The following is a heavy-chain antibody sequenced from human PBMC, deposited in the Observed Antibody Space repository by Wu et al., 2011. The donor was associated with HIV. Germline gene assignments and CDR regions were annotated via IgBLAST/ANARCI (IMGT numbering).Heavy chain of an antibody. V-gene: IGHV1-18*01. CDR3: VRGSTYYDFWSGYYTPYYMDV. Sequence: QVQLVQSGAEVKKPGASVKVSCKASGYIFTSYGISWVRQAPGQGLEWMGWISVNNENTNYAQKFQGRVTMTTDTTTNTAYMELRSLRSDDTAVYYCVRGSTYYDFWSGYYTPYYMDVWGKGTTVTVSS. D-gene: IGHD3-3*01. CDR2: ISVNNENT. J-gene: IGHJ6*04. CDR1: GYIFTSYG.